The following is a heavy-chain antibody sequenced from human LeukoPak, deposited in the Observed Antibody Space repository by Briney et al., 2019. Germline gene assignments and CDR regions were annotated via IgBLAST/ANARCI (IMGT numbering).Heavy chain of an antibody. Sequence: PGGSLRLSCAVSGFTFSDHYMTWIRQAPGKGLEYISYLSNTGSDVSYADSVKGRFSISRDNAKNSLYLQMNSLRAEDTAMYYCARGHWGLDYWGQGTLVTVSS. J-gene: IGHJ4*02. CDR1: GFTFSDHY. V-gene: IGHV3-11*01. CDR2: LSNTGSDV. D-gene: IGHD7-27*01. CDR3: ARGHWGLDY.